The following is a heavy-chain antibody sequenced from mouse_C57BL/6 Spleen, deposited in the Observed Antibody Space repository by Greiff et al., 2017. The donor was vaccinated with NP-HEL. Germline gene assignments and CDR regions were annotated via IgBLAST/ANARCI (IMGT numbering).Heavy chain of an antibody. V-gene: IGHV5-15*01. CDR3: ARRVNDYDWYFDV. J-gene: IGHJ1*03. Sequence: EVNLVESGGGLVQPGGSLKLSCAASGFTFSDYGMAWVRQAPRKGPEWVAFISNLAYSNYYADTVTGRFTISRENAKNTLYLEMSSLRSEDTDMYYCARRVNDYDWYFDVWGTGTTVTVSS. D-gene: IGHD2-4*01. CDR2: ISNLAYSN. CDR1: GFTFSDYG.